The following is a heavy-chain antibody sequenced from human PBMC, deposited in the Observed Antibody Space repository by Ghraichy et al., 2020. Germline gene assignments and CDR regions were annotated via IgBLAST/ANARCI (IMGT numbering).Heavy chain of an antibody. J-gene: IGHJ3*02. CDR3: AKDIDYDTVYAFDI. V-gene: IGHV3-9*01. CDR1: GFTFDDYA. D-gene: IGHD3-22*01. CDR2: ISWNSGSI. Sequence: GGSLRLSCAASGFTFDDYAMHWVRQAPGKGLEWVSGISWNSGSIGYADSVKGRFTISRDNAKNSLYLQMNSLRAEDTALYYCAKDIDYDTVYAFDIWGQGTMVTVSS.